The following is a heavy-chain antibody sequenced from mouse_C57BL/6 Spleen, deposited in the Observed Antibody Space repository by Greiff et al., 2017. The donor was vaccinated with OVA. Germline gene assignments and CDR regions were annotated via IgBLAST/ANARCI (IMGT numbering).Heavy chain of an antibody. D-gene: IGHD2-4*01. CDR2: IDPNSGGT. CDR3: AGTGLRGSWFAY. CDR1: GYTFTSYW. J-gene: IGHJ3*01. Sequence: QQSCKASGYTFTSYWMHWVKQRPGRGLEWIGRIDPNSGGTKYNEKFKSKATLTVDKPSSTAYMQLSSLTSEDSAVYYCAGTGLRGSWFAYWGQGTLVTVSA. V-gene: IGHV1-72*01.